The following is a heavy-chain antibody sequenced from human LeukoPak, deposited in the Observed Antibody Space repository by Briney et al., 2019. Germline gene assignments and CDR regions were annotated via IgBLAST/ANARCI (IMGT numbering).Heavy chain of an antibody. D-gene: IGHD3-3*01. J-gene: IGHJ4*02. Sequence: ASVKVSCKASGYTFTSYDINWVRQATGQGLEWMGWMNPNSGNTGYAQKFQGRVTITRNTSISTAYMELSSLRSEDTAVYYCARGFTYYDFWSGYYTPGYYFDYWGQGTLVTVSS. V-gene: IGHV1-8*03. CDR1: GYTFTSYD. CDR2: MNPNSGNT. CDR3: ARGFTYYDFWSGYYTPGYYFDY.